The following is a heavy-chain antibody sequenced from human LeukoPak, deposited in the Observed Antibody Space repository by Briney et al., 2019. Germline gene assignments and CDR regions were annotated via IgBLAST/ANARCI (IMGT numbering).Heavy chain of an antibody. CDR3: ARFRTYYYDTDY. V-gene: IGHV4-34*01. D-gene: IGHD3-22*01. CDR2: INHSGST. CDR1: GGSFSGYY. J-gene: IGHJ4*02. Sequence: SETLSLTCAVYGGSFSGYYWSWIRQPPGKGLEWIGEINHSGSTNYNPSLKSRVTISVDTSKNQFSLKLSSVTAADTAVYYCARFRTYYYDTDYWGQGTLVTVSS.